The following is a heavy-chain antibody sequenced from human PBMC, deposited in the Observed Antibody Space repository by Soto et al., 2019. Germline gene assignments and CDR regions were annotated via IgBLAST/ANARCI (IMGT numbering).Heavy chain of an antibody. V-gene: IGHV4-59*08. D-gene: IGHD1-26*01. Sequence: QGQLQESGPGLVKSSETLSLTCTGSGGSISSFYWPWIRQAPGKAMEWIGLFYYTGTTSYNGSLNSRVTISGDTSKNHFSLTLSSVTAAYTAVYYCARRLAATPDYYYYYMDAWGEGTKVTVSS. CDR2: FYYTGTT. CDR1: GGSISSFY. J-gene: IGHJ6*03. CDR3: ARRLAATPDYYYYYMDA.